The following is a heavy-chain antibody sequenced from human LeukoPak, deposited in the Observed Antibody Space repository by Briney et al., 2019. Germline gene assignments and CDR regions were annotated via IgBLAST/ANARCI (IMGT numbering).Heavy chain of an antibody. J-gene: IGHJ4*02. CDR1: GFTFSSYS. D-gene: IGHD6-25*01. CDR2: ISSRSSYI. V-gene: IGHV3-21*01. Sequence: PGGSLRLSCAASGFTFSSYSMNWVRRAPGKGLEWVSSISSRSSYIYQADSTKGRFIISRDNAKNSLYLQMNNLRAEDTAIYYCAVDPRERRDYWGQGTLVTVSS. CDR3: AVDPRERRDY.